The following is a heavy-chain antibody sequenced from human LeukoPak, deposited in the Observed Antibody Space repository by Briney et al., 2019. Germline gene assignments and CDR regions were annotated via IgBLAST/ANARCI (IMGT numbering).Heavy chain of an antibody. CDR1: GGSVNSGTYY. V-gene: IGHV4-61*01. CDR2: IYYSGST. J-gene: IGHJ5*02. D-gene: IGHD2-15*01. CDR3: ATLGYCSGGSCYWGSWFDP. Sequence: PSETLSLACSVSGGSVNSGTYYWRWIRQPPGKGLEWIGYIYYSGSTSYNPSLKSRVTISIDTSRNQFSLKLSSVTAADTAVYYCATLGYCSGGSCYWGSWFDPWGQGTLVTVSS.